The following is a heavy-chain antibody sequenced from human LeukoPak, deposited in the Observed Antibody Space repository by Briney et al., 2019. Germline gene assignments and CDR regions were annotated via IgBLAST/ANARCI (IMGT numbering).Heavy chain of an antibody. J-gene: IGHJ4*02. V-gene: IGHV1-69*05. Sequence: VKVSCKASGGTFSRYAISWVRQAPGQGLEWMGGIIPIFGTANYAQKFQGRVTITTDESTSTAYMELSSLRSEDTAVYYCAREATYCGGDCYDYWGQGTLVTVSS. CDR3: AREATYCGGDCYDY. CDR2: IIPIFGTA. CDR1: GGTFSRYA. D-gene: IGHD2-21*02.